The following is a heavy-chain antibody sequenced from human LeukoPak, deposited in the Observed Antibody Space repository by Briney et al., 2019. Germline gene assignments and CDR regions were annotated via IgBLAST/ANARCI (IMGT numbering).Heavy chain of an antibody. J-gene: IGHJ4*02. V-gene: IGHV3-53*05. CDR1: GFTVSSNY. Sequence: PGGSLRLSCAASGFTVSSNYMSWVRQAPGKGLEWVSVIYSGGSTYYADSVKGRFTISRDNSKNTLYLQMNSLRAEDTAVYYCARSSDYYDSSGYFDYWGQGTLVTVSS. CDR3: ARSSDYYDSSGYFDY. CDR2: IYSGGST. D-gene: IGHD3-22*01.